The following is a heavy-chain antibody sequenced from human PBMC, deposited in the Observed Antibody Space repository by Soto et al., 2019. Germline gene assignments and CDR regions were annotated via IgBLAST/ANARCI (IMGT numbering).Heavy chain of an antibody. CDR1: GFTFSSYA. CDR3: ARLAVRSLYSGIDF. CDR2: ISGSGGST. V-gene: IGHV3-23*01. Sequence: VGSLRLSCAASGFTFSSYAMSWVRQAPGKGLEWVSAISGSGGSTYYADSVKGRFTISRDNSKNTVYLEMNSLRGEDTAVYFCARLAVRSLYSGIDFWGQGTTVTVSS. J-gene: IGHJ6*02. D-gene: IGHD6-6*01.